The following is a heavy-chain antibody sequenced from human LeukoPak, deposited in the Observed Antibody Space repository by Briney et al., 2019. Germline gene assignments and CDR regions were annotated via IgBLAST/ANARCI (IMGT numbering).Heavy chain of an antibody. V-gene: IGHV3-48*01. D-gene: IGHD2-2*01. Sequence: PGGSLRLSCAASGFTFSSYSMNWVRQAPGKGLEWVSYISSSSSTIYYADSVKGRFTISRDNAKNSLYLQMNSLRAEDTAVYYCASLIVGYCSSTSCLDYWGQGTLVTVSS. CDR3: ASLIVGYCSSTSCLDY. CDR1: GFTFSSYS. CDR2: ISSSSSTI. J-gene: IGHJ4*02.